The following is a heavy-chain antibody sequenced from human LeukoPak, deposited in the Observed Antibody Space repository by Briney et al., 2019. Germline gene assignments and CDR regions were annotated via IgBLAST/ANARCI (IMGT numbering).Heavy chain of an antibody. Sequence: PSETLSLTCAVSGGSISSGGYSWSWIRQPPGKGLEWIGYIYHSGSTYYNPSLKSRVTISVDRSKNQFSLKLSSVTAADTAVYYCARAKRLDYSNSDAFDIWGQGTMVTVSS. CDR3: ARAKRLDYSNSDAFDI. V-gene: IGHV4-30-2*01. CDR1: GGSISSGGYS. D-gene: IGHD2-15*01. CDR2: IYHSGST. J-gene: IGHJ3*02.